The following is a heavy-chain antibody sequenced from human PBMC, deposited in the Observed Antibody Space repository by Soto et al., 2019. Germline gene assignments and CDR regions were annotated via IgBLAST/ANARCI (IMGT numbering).Heavy chain of an antibody. D-gene: IGHD6-6*01. CDR3: ARCIAAALYYYGMDV. Sequence: SVKVSGKGSRGTFSSYAISWVRQAPGQGLEWMGGIIPIFGTANYAQKFQGRVTITADESTSTAYMELSSLRSEDTAVYYCARCIAAALYYYGMDVWGQGTTVTVSS. CDR2: IIPIFGTA. CDR1: RGTFSSYA. J-gene: IGHJ6*02. V-gene: IGHV1-69*13.